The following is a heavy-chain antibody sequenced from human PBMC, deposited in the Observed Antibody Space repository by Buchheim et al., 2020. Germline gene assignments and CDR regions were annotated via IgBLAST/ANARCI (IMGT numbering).Heavy chain of an antibody. V-gene: IGHV3-11*05. CDR1: GFTFSDYY. CDR2: ISSYSSYT. D-gene: IGHD6-19*01. Sequence: QVQLVDSGGGLVKPGGSLRLSCAASGFTFSDYYMSWIRQAPGKGLEWVSYISSYSSYTNYADSVKGRFSISSDNAKNSMYLQMNSLRTEDTAVDYCARAQYSSSSGYSSGWWDYWGQGTL. CDR3: ARAQYSSSSGYSSGWWDY. J-gene: IGHJ4*02.